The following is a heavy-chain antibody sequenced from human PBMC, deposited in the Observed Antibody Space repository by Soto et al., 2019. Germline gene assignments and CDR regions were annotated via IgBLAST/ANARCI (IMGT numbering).Heavy chain of an antibody. D-gene: IGHD3-10*01. CDR1: GFTFSSYS. CDR3: ARVASGVWRARDYYYGMDG. V-gene: IGHV3-21*01. CDR2: ISGSSGYI. J-gene: IGHJ6*02. Sequence: EVQLVESGGGLVKPGRSLRLSCAASGFTFSSYSMNWVRQAPGKGLEWVSSISGSSGYIYYADSVKGRFTISRDNPKNSLYLQMNSLRAEDTAVYYCARVASGVWRARDYYYGMDGWGQGTTGTGSS.